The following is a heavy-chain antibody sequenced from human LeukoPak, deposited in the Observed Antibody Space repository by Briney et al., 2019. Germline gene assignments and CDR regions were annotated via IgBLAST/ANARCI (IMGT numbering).Heavy chain of an antibody. Sequence: PGGALRLSCTASGFTFSHYYVSWIGQAAGKGLEGVSYISVSGSSIDYADSVKGRFTISRDNAKNSLYLQMDSLRAEDTAVYYCARDRGFCNNGVCSLYPFDYWGQGALVTVSS. CDR3: ARDRGFCNNGVCSLYPFDY. D-gene: IGHD2-8*01. CDR1: GFTFSHYY. V-gene: IGHV3-11*01. J-gene: IGHJ4*02. CDR2: ISVSGSSI.